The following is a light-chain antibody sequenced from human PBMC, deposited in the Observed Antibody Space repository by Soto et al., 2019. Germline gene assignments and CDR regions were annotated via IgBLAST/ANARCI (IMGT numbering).Light chain of an antibody. V-gene: IGKV1-12*01. J-gene: IGKJ4*01. CDR2: AAS. CDR1: QGITKW. Sequence: IQMSESPSSVSASVGYRVTITCGASQGITKWLAWYQQKPGKARKLLIYAASGLPSGVPSRFSGSGSGTDFTLTISSLKTEDFATYDCQQANSFTLTFCGGTKVDI. CDR3: QQANSFTLT.